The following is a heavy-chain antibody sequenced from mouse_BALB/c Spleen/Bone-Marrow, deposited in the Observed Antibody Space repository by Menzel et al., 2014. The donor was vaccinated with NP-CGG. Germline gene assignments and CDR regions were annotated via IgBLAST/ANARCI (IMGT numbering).Heavy chain of an antibody. Sequence: SGPELVKPGALVKISCKASGYTFTSYDINWVKQRPGQGLEWIGWIYPGDGSTKYNEKFKGKATLTAHKSSSTAYMQLSSLTSENSAVYFCARGLLRYFDVWGAGTTVTVSS. J-gene: IGHJ1*01. V-gene: IGHV1S33*01. D-gene: IGHD2-3*01. CDR1: GYTFTSYD. CDR2: IYPGDGST. CDR3: ARGLLRYFDV.